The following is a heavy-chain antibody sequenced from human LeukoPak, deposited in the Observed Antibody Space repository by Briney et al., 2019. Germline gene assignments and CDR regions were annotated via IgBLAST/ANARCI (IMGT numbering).Heavy chain of an antibody. V-gene: IGHV4-34*01. J-gene: IGHJ4*02. CDR2: IGHNASA. CDR1: GGSFSGYY. D-gene: IGHD1-1*01. Sequence: SETLSLTCAVYGGSFSGYYWSGIRQPPGKGLEWIGEIGHNASANYNPSLKGRVTISVDTSKNQFSLKLTSVTAADTAVYYCARPSGGTPFKRFDYWGQGTLVTVSS. CDR3: ARPSGGTPFKRFDY.